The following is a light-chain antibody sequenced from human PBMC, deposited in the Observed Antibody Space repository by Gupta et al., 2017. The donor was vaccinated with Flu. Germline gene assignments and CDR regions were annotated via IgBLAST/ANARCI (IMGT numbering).Light chain of an antibody. J-gene: IGKJ5*01. CDR1: QSISIY. V-gene: IGKV1-39*01. CDR3: QQRYSTPNT. Sequence: IQMTQSPSSLSASVGDRVTITCRASQSISIYLNWYQQKPGKVPKLLLYAASSLQSAVPSRFSGSGSATDFTLTIIRRQPADFATYYCQQRYSTPNTFGQGTRLEIK. CDR2: AAS.